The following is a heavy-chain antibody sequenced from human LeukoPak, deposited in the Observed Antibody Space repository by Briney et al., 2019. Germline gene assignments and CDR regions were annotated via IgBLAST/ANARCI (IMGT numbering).Heavy chain of an antibody. V-gene: IGHV3-48*02. Sequence: PGGSLRLSCTASGFTFSSYSMNWVRQAPGKGLEWVSYISSSSSAIYYADSVKGRFTISRDNAKNSLYLQMSSLRDEDTAVYYCARANGMDVWGQGTTVTVSS. CDR1: GFTFSSYS. CDR2: ISSSSSAI. J-gene: IGHJ6*02. CDR3: ARANGMDV.